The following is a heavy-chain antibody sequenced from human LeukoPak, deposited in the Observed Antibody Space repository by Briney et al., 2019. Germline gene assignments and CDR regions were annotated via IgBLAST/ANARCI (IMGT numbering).Heavy chain of an antibody. V-gene: IGHV1-69*04. D-gene: IGHD5-18*01. J-gene: IGHJ4*02. CDR2: IIPILGIA. CDR3: ARERGYSYGSRPPHEIDY. Sequence: GASVKVSCKASGGTFSSYAISWVRQAPGQGLEWMGRIIPILGIANYAQKFQGRVTITADKSTSTAYMELSSLRSEDTAVYYCARERGYSYGSRPPHEIDYWGQGTLVTVSS. CDR1: GGTFSSYA.